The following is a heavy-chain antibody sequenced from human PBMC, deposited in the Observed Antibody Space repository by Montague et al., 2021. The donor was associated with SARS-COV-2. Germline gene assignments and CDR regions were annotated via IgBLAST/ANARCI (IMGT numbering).Heavy chain of an antibody. CDR2: IRQDGEER. CDR1: GFTLTNYY. Sequence: SLRLSCAASGFTLTNYYMSWVRQAPGEGLEWVANIRQDGEERNYVASVRGRFTISRDNARNSPYLQMNSLRGDDTAVYYCARGSPGIGMDVWGQGTTVTVSS. J-gene: IGHJ6*02. CDR3: ARGSPGIGMDV. V-gene: IGHV3-7*01. D-gene: IGHD1-26*01.